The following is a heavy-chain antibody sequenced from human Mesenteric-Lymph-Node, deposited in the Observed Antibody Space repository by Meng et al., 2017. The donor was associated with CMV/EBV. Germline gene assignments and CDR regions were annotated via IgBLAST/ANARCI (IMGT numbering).Heavy chain of an antibody. J-gene: IGHJ4*02. D-gene: IGHD2-15*01. CDR2: IYYSGST. CDR3: ARTGYCSGSNCYLGYFDY. Sequence: ISSGDYYWNWIRPHPGQGLEWLGYIYYSGSTYYNPSLKSRVTMSVDTSKNQFSLKVSSVTAADTAVYYCARTGYCSGSNCYLGYFDYWGQGTLVTVSS. CDR1: ISSGDYY. V-gene: IGHV4-31*02.